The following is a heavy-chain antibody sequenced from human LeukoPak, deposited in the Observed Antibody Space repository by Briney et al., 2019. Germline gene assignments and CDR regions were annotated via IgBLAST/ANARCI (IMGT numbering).Heavy chain of an antibody. J-gene: IGHJ6*01. Sequence: GGSLRLSCAASGFTFSTRWMSWVRQAPGKGLEWVVNINEDGSEKNYVESLKGRFTISRDNAKNSLYLQMNSLRAEDTALYYCARELGSYEGGYYGMDVWGKGPRSPSRQ. CDR2: INEDGSEK. V-gene: IGHV3-7*01. CDR3: ARELGSYEGGYYGMDV. D-gene: IGHD1-26*01. CDR1: GFTFSTRW.